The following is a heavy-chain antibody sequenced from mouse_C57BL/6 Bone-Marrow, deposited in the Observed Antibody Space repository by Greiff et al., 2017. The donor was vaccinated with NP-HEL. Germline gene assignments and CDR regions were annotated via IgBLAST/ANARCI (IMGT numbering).Heavy chain of an antibody. Sequence: DVQLQESGPGLVKPSQSLSLTCSVPGYSITSGYYWNWIRQFPGNKLEWMGYISYDGSNNYNPSLKNRISITRDTSKNQFFLKLNSVTTEDTATYYCARESSPYYYAMDYWGQGTSVTVSS. CDR1: GYSITSGYY. J-gene: IGHJ4*01. CDR2: ISYDGSN. V-gene: IGHV3-6*01. CDR3: ARESSPYYYAMDY. D-gene: IGHD1-1*01.